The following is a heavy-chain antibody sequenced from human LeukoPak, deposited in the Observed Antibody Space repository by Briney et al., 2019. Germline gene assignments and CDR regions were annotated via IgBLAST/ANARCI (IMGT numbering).Heavy chain of an antibody. D-gene: IGHD2-8*01. CDR2: ISGSSGST. J-gene: IGHJ6*02. V-gene: IGHV3-23*01. CDR1: GFTFSSYA. CDR3: AKATSMLSGYYYYGMDV. Sequence: GGSLRLSCAASGFTFSSYAMSWVRQAPGKGLEWVSAISGSSGSTYYADSVKGRFTISRDNSKNTLYLQMNSLRAEDTAVYYCAKATSMLSGYYYYGMDVWGQGTTVTVSS.